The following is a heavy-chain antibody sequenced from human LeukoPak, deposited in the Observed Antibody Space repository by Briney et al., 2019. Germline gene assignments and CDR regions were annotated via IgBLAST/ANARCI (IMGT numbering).Heavy chain of an antibody. CDR1: GGSISSYY. CDR3: ARGVRRRPPTNLFWYFDL. V-gene: IGHV4-4*07. Sequence: SETLSLTCTVSGGSISSYYWSWIRQPAGKGLEWIGRIYTSGSTNYNPSLKSRVTMSVDTSKNQFSLKLSSVTAADTAVYYCARGVRRRPPTNLFWYFDLWGRGTLVTVSS. CDR2: IYTSGST. J-gene: IGHJ2*01.